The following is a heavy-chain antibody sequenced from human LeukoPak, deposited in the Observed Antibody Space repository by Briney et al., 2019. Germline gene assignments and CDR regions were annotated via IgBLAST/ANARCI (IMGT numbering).Heavy chain of an antibody. Sequence: PGGSLRLSCAASGFTFSSYGMTWVRQAPGKGLEWVSVISGSGGSTNYADSVKGRFTIPRDNSKNTLYLEMNSLRAEDTALYYCAKDRGRAVAGSEFDYWGQGTLVTVSS. D-gene: IGHD6-19*01. V-gene: IGHV3-23*01. J-gene: IGHJ4*02. CDR1: GFTFSSYG. CDR2: ISGSGGST. CDR3: AKDRGRAVAGSEFDY.